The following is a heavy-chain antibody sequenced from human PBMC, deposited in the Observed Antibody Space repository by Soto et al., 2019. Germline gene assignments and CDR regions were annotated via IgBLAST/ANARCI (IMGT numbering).Heavy chain of an antibody. J-gene: IGHJ4*02. CDR2: IYYSGST. Sequence: PSETLSLTCTVSGGSISSYYWSWIRQPPGKGLEWIGYIYYSGSTNYNPSLKSRVTISVDTSKNQFSLKLSSVTAADTAVYYCARVGVKRRLQFGPLDYWGQGTLV. D-gene: IGHD4-4*01. CDR3: ARVGVKRRLQFGPLDY. V-gene: IGHV4-59*01. CDR1: GGSISSYY.